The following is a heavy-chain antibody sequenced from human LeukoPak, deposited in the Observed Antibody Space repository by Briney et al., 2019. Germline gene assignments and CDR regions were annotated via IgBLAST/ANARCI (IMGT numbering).Heavy chain of an antibody. CDR2: INPNSGGT. Sequence: ASVKVSCKASGYTFTGYYMHWVRQAPGQGLEWMGWINPNSGGTNYAQKFQGRVTMTRDTSISTAYMELRSLRSDDTAVYYCARGPGGRSGYYPLEDNYYYYYMDVWGKGTTVTVSS. CDR3: ARGPGGRSGYYPLEDNYYYYYMDV. CDR1: GYTFTGYY. V-gene: IGHV1-2*02. D-gene: IGHD3-22*01. J-gene: IGHJ6*03.